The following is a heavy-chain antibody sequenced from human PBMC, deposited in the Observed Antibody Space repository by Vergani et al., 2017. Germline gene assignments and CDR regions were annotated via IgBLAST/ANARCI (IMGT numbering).Heavy chain of an antibody. CDR1: GFTFSSYW. J-gene: IGHJ6*02. Sequence: EVQLVESGGGLVQPGGSLRLSCAASGFTFSSYWMSWVRQAPGKGLEWVANIKQDGSEKYYVDSVKGRFTISRDNAKNSLYLQMNSLRAEDTAVYYCARDRHQFYSSSPHYYYYGMDVWGQGP. V-gene: IGHV3-7*04. D-gene: IGHD6-13*01. CDR3: ARDRHQFYSSSPHYYYYGMDV. CDR2: IKQDGSEK.